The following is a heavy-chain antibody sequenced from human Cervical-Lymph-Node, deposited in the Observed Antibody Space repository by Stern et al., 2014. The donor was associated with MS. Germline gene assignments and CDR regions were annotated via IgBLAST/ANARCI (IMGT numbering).Heavy chain of an antibody. D-gene: IGHD3-22*01. V-gene: IGHV1-69*01. CDR3: AREFNYDSSGYYFYY. CDR2: LIPLFGTA. J-gene: IGHJ4*02. Sequence: QVQLVQSGAEVKKPGSSVKVSCKASGGTFSSYTISWVRQAPGQGLEWLGGLIPLFGTANYAQKFLGRVTITADESTSTAYMELSSLRSEDTAVYYCAREFNYDSSGYYFYYWGRGTLVTVSS. CDR1: GGTFSSYT.